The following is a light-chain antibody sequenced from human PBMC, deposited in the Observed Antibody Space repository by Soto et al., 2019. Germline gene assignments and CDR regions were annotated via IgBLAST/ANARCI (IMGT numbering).Light chain of an antibody. CDR2: AAS. J-gene: IGKJ2*01. Sequence: IQWTQSPSSLSASIGDIVTITCRASQDIASYLAWYQQKPGNAPKLLIDAASTLHSGVPSRFSGSGSGTDFTLTISSLQHEDVVTYYGKQINVNLLFGQGTKLEIK. V-gene: IGKV1-9*01. CDR1: QDIASY. CDR3: KQINVNLL.